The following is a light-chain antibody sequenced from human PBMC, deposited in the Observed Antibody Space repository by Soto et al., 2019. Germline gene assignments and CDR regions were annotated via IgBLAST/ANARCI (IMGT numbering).Light chain of an antibody. CDR1: QSVRSN. CDR2: DAS. V-gene: IGKV3D-15*01. J-gene: IGKJ5*01. CDR3: QQYNNWPPIT. Sequence: EKMMTPSPATLSESAGERGTLYCRARQSVRSNLAWYQQKPGQAPRLLIYDASTRATGIPARFSGSGSGTEFILTISSLQSEDFGVYYCQQYNNWPPITFGQGTRLEIK.